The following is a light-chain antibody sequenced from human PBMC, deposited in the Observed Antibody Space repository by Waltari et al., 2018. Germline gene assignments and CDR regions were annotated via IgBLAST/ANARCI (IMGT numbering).Light chain of an antibody. Sequence: DIQMTQSPSSLSASVGDRVTITCRASQSISSYLNWYQQKPGKAPKLMIYAASSGQSGGPARCRRTGARTKGTRTSSRRQPEDFATYYCQQSYSTWTFGQVTK. J-gene: IGKJ1*01. CDR2: AAS. V-gene: IGKV1-39*01. CDR3: QQSYSTWT. CDR1: QSISSY.